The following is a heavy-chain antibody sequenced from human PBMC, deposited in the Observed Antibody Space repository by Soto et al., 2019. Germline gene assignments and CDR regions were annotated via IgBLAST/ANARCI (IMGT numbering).Heavy chain of an antibody. CDR3: ATYRRGLTGTTYYFDY. D-gene: IGHD1-7*01. V-gene: IGHV1-69*13. J-gene: IGHJ4*02. CDR1: GGTFSSYA. Sequence: SVKVSCKASGGTFSSYAISWVRQAPGQGLEWMGGIIHIFGTANYAQKFQGRVTITADESTSTAYMELSSLRSEDTAVYYCATYRRGLTGTTYYFDYWGQGTLVTVSS. CDR2: IIHIFGTA.